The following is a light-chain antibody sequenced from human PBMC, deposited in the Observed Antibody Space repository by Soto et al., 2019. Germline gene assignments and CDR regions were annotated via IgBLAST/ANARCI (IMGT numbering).Light chain of an antibody. CDR2: GAS. CDR1: QGISNY. V-gene: IGKV1-27*01. J-gene: IGKJ3*01. Sequence: DIQMTQSPSSLSASVGDRVTITCRASQGISNYLAWYKQKPGKVPKLLIYGASTLQSGVPSRFSGSGSGTDFTLSISSLQPEDVATYYCQNYNSAPFTFGPRTKVDIK. CDR3: QNYNSAPFT.